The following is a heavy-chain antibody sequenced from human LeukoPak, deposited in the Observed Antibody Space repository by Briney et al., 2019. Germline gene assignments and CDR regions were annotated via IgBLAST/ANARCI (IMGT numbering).Heavy chain of an antibody. CDR3: ASRETGYYDSSGYPWAFDI. CDR2: INPNSGGT. J-gene: IGHJ3*02. D-gene: IGHD3-22*01. CDR1: GYTVTGYY. Sequence: ASVKVSCQASGYTVTGYYMHWVRPAPGQGREWMGWINPNSGGTNYAQKFQGRVTMTRDTSISTAYVELSRLRSDDTAVYYCASRETGYYDSSGYPWAFDIWGQGTMVTVSS. V-gene: IGHV1-2*02.